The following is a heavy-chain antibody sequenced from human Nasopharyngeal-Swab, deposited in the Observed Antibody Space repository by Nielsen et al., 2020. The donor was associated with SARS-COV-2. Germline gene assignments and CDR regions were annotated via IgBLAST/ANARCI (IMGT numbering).Heavy chain of an antibody. CDR3: AWKNSGWYGSYDY. J-gene: IGHJ4*02. CDR1: GYSFTTYW. CDR2: IYPGDSDT. V-gene: IGHV5-51*01. D-gene: IGHD6-19*01. Sequence: GESLKISCQGSGYSFTTYWIAWVRQMPGKGLEWMGIIYPGDSDTRYSPSFQGQVTISADKSISTAYLQWSSLKASDTAMYYCAWKNSGWYGSYDYWGQGTLVTVSS.